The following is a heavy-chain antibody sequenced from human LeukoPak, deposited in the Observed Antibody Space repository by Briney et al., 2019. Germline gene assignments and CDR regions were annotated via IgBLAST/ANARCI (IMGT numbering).Heavy chain of an antibody. CDR1: GFTFSSYAM. CDR3: ARAVIAAAGASFDY. V-gene: IGHV4-4*02. CDR2: IYYSGNT. J-gene: IGHJ4*02. Sequence: GSLRLSCAASGFTFSSYAMSWVRQSPGKGLEWVGEIYYSGNTNYNPSLKSRVTMSVDKSKNQFSLKLSSVTAADTAVYYCARAVIAAAGASFDYWGQGTLVTVSS. D-gene: IGHD6-13*01.